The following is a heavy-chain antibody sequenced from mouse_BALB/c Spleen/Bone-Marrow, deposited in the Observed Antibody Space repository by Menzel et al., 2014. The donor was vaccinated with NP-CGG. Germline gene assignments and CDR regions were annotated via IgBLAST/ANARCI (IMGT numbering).Heavy chain of an antibody. J-gene: IGHJ1*01. CDR1: GFSLTGYG. Sequence: VQGVESGPGLVSPSQSLSITCTVSGFSLTGYGVNWVRQPPGKGLEWLGMIWGDGGTDYNSALKSRLSISKDNAKSQVFLKMNSLQTNDTARYYCDRDDFDVWGAGTTVTVSS. V-gene: IGHV2-6-7*01. CDR2: IWGDGGT. CDR3: DRDDFDV.